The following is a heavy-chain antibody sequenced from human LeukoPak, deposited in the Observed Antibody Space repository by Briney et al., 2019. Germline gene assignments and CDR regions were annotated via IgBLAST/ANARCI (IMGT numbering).Heavy chain of an antibody. V-gene: IGHV4-59*08. CDR1: GGSISSYY. CDR2: IYYSGST. J-gene: IGHJ6*03. Sequence: PSETLSLTCTASGGSISSYYWSWIRQPPGKGLEWIGYIYYSGSTNYNPSLKSRVTISVDTSKNQFSLKLSSVTAADTAVYYCARQDVYSSSWTDYYYYMDVWGKGTTVTVSS. CDR3: ARQDVYSSSWTDYYYYMDV. D-gene: IGHD6-13*01.